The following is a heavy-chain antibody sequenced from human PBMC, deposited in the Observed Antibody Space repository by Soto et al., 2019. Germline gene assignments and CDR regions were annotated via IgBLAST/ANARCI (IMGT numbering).Heavy chain of an antibody. D-gene: IGHD3-22*01. CDR2: ISRSGGST. CDR1: GVTFSSYA. CDR3: ATDPEGYYYDSRRPYFDY. Sequence: GWSLRLSCSASGVTFSSYALSWVLQAPGKGLEWVAAISRSGGSTYYPAPVKGLITIFRTKSKNTLYLQKNSPRAEGTAVNYCATDPEGYYYDSRRPYFDYWGQGTLGTGSS. V-gene: IGHV3-23*01. J-gene: IGHJ4*02.